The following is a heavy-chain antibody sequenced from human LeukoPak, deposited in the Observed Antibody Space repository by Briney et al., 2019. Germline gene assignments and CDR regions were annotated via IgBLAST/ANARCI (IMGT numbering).Heavy chain of an antibody. CDR1: GYTFTSYG. CDR2: ITTYNGNT. V-gene: IGHV1-18*01. D-gene: IGHD3-22*01. J-gene: IGHJ3*02. Sequence: ASVKVSCKASGYTFTSYGISWVRQAPGQGLEWMGWITTYNGNTNYAQKFQGRVTMTTDTSTSTAYMERRSLRSDDTAVYYCARDGVFSISGYYDSSGYGFDIWGQGTMVAVSS. CDR3: ARDGVFSISGYYDSSGYGFDI.